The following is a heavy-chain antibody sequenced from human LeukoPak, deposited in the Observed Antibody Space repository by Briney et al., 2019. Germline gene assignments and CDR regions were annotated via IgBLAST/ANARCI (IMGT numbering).Heavy chain of an antibody. D-gene: IGHD1-26*01. Sequence: SETLSLTCTVSGGSISSYYWSWIRQPPGKGLEWIGYIYYSGSTNYNPSLKSRVTISVDTPKNQFSLKLSSVTAADTAVYYCARYSGSYEFDYWGQGTLVTVSS. CDR3: ARYSGSYEFDY. CDR1: GGSISSYY. CDR2: IYYSGST. V-gene: IGHV4-59*01. J-gene: IGHJ4*02.